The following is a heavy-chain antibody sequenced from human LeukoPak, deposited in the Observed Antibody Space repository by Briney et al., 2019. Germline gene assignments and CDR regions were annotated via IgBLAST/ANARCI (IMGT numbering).Heavy chain of an antibody. CDR2: ISGSGGST. CDR3: AKDAPIFGVVSGLCYFDY. J-gene: IGHJ4*02. D-gene: IGHD3-3*01. V-gene: IGHV3-23*01. Sequence: PGGSLRLSCAASGFTFSSYAMSWVRQAPGKGLEWVSAISGSGGSTYYTDSVKGRFTISRDNSKNTLYLQMNSLRAEDTAVYYCAKDAPIFGVVSGLCYFDYWGQGTLVTVSS. CDR1: GFTFSSYA.